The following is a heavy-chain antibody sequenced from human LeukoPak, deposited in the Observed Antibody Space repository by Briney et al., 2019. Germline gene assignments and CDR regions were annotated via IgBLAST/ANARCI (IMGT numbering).Heavy chain of an antibody. D-gene: IGHD2-2*01. CDR3: SKVGSASGYAPTDY. J-gene: IGHJ4*02. Sequence: GGSLRLSCAASGFTFRSYGMSWVRQAPGKGLEWVSVISADGDATYYADSVKGRFTISRDNSNNTLYLHMSSLTAGDTAVYYCSKVGSASGYAPTDYWGQGILVTVSS. V-gene: IGHV3-23*01. CDR1: GFTFRSYG. CDR2: ISADGDAT.